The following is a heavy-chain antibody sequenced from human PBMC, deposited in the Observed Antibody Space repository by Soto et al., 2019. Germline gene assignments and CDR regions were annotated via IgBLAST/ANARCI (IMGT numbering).Heavy chain of an antibody. CDR2: FDPEDGET. V-gene: IGHV1-24*01. CDR3: ARERLSAGGFDF. CDR1: GYTLAELS. Sequence: GASVKVSCKVSGYTLAELSMHWVRQAPGKGLEWMGGFDPEDGETLYAQSFQGRVTMTGDTSTSTAYMELSRLRSDDTAVYYCARERLSAGGFDFWGRGTLVTVSS. J-gene: IGHJ4*02. D-gene: IGHD1-26*01.